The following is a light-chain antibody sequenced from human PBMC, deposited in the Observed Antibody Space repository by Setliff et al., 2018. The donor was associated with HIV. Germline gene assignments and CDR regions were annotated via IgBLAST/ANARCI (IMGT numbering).Light chain of an antibody. CDR1: SSDVGGYNY. CDR2: EVN. CDR3: SSYTRSATYV. J-gene: IGLJ1*01. V-gene: IGLV2-14*01. Sequence: QSALAQPASVSGSPGQSITISCTGTSSDVGGYNYFSWYQQHPGKAPKLMIYEVNSRPSGVSDRFSGSKSGNTASLTISGLQAEDEADYYCSSYTRSATYVFGTGTKGTVL.